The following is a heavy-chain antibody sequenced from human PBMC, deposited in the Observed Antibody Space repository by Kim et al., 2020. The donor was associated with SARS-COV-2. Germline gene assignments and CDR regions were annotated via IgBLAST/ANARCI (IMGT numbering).Heavy chain of an antibody. Sequence: SETLSLTCAVYGGSFSGYYWSWIRQPPGKGLEWIGEINHSGSTNYNPSLKSRVTISVDTSKNQFSLKLSSVTAADTAVYYCARHKGLRYLSAFDIWGQGTMVTVSS. J-gene: IGHJ3*02. V-gene: IGHV4-34*01. CDR2: INHSGST. CDR3: ARHKGLRYLSAFDI. D-gene: IGHD3-9*01. CDR1: GGSFSGYY.